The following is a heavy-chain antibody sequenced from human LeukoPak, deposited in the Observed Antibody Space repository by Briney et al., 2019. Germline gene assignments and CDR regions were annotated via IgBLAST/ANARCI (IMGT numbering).Heavy chain of an antibody. CDR3: ARDAGWGRFDY. J-gene: IGHJ4*02. CDR1: GFIFCGHW. CDR2: INQDGSVT. V-gene: IGHV3-7*01. Sequence: GSLRLSFSESGFIFCGHWGTWVRQAPGKGLEWVANINQDGSVTWYVDSVKGRFTLSRDNAKQSVYLQMNSLRADDTAVYFCARDAGWGRFDYWGQGTLLTVSS. D-gene: IGHD1-26*01.